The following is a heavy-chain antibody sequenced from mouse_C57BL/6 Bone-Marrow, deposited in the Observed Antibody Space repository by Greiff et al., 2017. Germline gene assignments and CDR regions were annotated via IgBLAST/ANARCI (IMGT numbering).Heavy chain of an antibody. Sequence: QVQLQQPGAELVMPGASVQLSCQASGYTFPSYWMHWVKQRPGQGLAWIGEIDPSDSYTNYNQTFKGKSTLTVDKSSSTAYMQLSSLTSEDSAVYYCARDGYYPYYFDYWGQGTTLTVSA. J-gene: IGHJ2*01. CDR1: GYTFPSYW. D-gene: IGHD2-3*01. CDR2: IDPSDSYT. V-gene: IGHV1-69*01. CDR3: ARDGYYPYYFDY.